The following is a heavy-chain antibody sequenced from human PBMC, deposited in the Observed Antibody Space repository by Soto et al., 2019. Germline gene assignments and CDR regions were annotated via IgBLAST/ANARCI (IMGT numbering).Heavy chain of an antibody. D-gene: IGHD5-18*01. V-gene: IGHV2-5*02. J-gene: IGHJ6*02. CDR2: IYWDDDK. CDR3: AHRTIQVYGMDV. CDR1: GFSLSTSGVG. Sequence: QITLKESGPTLVKPTQTLTLTCTFSGFSLSTSGVGVGWIRQPPGKALEWLALIYWDDDKRYSPSLRSRLTITKDPSKTQVVLTMTNMDPVDTATYYCAHRTIQVYGMDVWGQGTTVTVSS.